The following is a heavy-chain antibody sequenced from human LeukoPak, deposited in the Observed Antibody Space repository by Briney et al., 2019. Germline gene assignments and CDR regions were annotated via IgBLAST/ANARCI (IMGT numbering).Heavy chain of an antibody. CDR1: GYSISSAYY. D-gene: IGHD3-10*01. V-gene: IGHV4-38-2*02. CDR3: ARADYYGSGSYLLYYYYYMDV. CDR2: IYHSGTT. Sequence: SETLSLTCTVSGYSISSAYYWVWIRQPPGKGLEWIGTIYHSGTTYYNPSLKSRVAISVDTSKNQFSLKLSSVTAADTAVYYCARADYYGSGSYLLYYYYYMDVWGKGTTVTVSS. J-gene: IGHJ6*03.